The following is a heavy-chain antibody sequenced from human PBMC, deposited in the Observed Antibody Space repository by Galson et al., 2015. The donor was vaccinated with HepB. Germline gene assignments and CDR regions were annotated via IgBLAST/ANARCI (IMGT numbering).Heavy chain of an antibody. J-gene: IGHJ6*04. V-gene: IGHV3-11*05. CDR1: GFTFSDYY. Sequence: SLRLSCAASGFTFSDYYMSWIRQAPGKGLVWLSYISGTGTYTNYADSVKGRFTISRDSAKNSLYLQMNSLRAEDTAVYYCARDHPYDFWSGRLDVWGKGTTVTVSS. D-gene: IGHD3-3*01. CDR3: ARDHPYDFWSGRLDV. CDR2: ISGTGTYT.